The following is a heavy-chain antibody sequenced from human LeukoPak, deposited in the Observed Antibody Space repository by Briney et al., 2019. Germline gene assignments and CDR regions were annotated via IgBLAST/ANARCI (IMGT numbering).Heavy chain of an antibody. CDR3: ARGGFYCGGDCYVDY. J-gene: IGHJ4*02. D-gene: IGHD2-21*02. CDR2: INHSGST. V-gene: IGHV4-34*01. Sequence: SETLSLTCAVYGGSFSPYYWRWIRQPPGKGPEWIGEINHSGSTNYNPSLTSRVTISVDTSKNQFSLRLSSVTAADTAVYYCARGGFYCGGDCYVDYWGQGTLVTVSS. CDR1: GGSFSPYY.